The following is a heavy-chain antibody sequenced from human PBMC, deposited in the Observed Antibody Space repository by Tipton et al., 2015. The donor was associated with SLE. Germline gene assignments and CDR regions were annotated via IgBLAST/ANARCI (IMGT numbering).Heavy chain of an antibody. CDR2: IYYSGNT. Sequence: TLSLICTVSGGSISDYYWSWIRQPPGKGLEWIGYIYYSGNTNYNPSLKSRVTISVDTSTNQFSLKLSSVTAADTAVYYCARGDTGDDYFDNWGQGTLGTVSS. V-gene: IGHV4-59*01. D-gene: IGHD7-27*01. CDR1: GGSISDYY. CDR3: ARGDTGDDYFDN. J-gene: IGHJ4*02.